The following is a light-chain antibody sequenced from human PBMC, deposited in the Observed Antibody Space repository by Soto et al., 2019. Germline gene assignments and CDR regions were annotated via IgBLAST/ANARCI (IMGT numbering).Light chain of an antibody. V-gene: IGLV3-21*04. J-gene: IGLJ1*01. Sequence: SYELTQAPSESVAPGETASISCGGDRIGRKSVHWYQQKPGQAPVLVMYYDNDRPSEIPERFSGFNSWNTATLDISGVEAGDEADYYCQVWDSSSNHYVFGPGTKLTVL. CDR1: RIGRKS. CDR3: QVWDSSSNHYV. CDR2: YDN.